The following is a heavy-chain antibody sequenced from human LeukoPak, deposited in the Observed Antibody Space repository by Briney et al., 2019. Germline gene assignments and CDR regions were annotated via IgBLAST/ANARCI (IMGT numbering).Heavy chain of an antibody. J-gene: IGHJ1*01. D-gene: IGHD1-20*01. V-gene: IGHV3-30-3*01. CDR1: GFTFSDYY. Sequence: GGSPRLSCAASGFTFSDYYMSWIRQAPGKGLEWVAVISYDGSNKYYADSVKGRFTISRDNSKNTLYLQMNSLRAEDTAVYYCARDGTDNWNPEYFQHWGQGTLVTVSS. CDR3: ARDGTDNWNPEYFQH. CDR2: ISYDGSNK.